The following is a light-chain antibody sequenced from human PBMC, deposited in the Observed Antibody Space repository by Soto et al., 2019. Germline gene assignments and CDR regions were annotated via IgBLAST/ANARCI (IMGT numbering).Light chain of an antibody. CDR3: QQRSNWSRT. J-gene: IGKJ1*01. V-gene: IGKV3-11*01. CDR1: QSVSSY. Sequence: EIVLTQSPATLSLSPGERVTLSCRASQSVSSYLAWYQQKPGQAPRLLIYDASNRATGIPARFSGSGSGTDFTLTISSLEPEDFAVYYCQQRSNWSRTFGQGTKVELK. CDR2: DAS.